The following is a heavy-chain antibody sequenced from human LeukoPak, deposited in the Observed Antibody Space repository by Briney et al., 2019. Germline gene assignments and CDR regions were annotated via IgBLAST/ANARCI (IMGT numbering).Heavy chain of an antibody. Sequence: GGSLRLSCAASGFTFSSYEMNWVRQAPGKGLEWVSYISSSGSTIYYADSVKCRFTISRDNAKNTLYLQMNSLRAEDTAVYYCAKGWHGDYYYYYYMDVWGKGTTVTISS. CDR2: ISSSGSTI. J-gene: IGHJ6*03. D-gene: IGHD4-17*01. V-gene: IGHV3-48*03. CDR1: GFTFSSYE. CDR3: AKGWHGDYYYYYYMDV.